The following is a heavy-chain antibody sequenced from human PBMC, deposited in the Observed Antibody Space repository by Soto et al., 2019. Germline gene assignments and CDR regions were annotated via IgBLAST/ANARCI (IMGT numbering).Heavy chain of an antibody. V-gene: IGHV4-39*07. Sequence: SETLSLTCTVSGGSISSSSYYWGWIRQPPGKGLEWIGSIYYSGSTYYNPSLKSRVTISVDTSKNQFSLKLSSVTAADTAVYYCARLSYYDSSGYHSYWGQGILVTVSS. CDR2: IYYSGST. D-gene: IGHD3-22*01. CDR1: GGSISSSSYY. J-gene: IGHJ4*02. CDR3: ARLSYYDSSGYHSY.